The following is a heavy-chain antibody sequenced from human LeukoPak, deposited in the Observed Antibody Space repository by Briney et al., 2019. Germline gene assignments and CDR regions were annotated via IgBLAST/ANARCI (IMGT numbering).Heavy chain of an antibody. J-gene: IGHJ4*02. D-gene: IGHD1-26*01. CDR1: GFTFSSYE. CDR2: ISSSGSTI. V-gene: IGHV3-48*03. CDR3: ARSTFRLGHFDY. Sequence: GGSLRLSCAASGFTFSSYEMNWVRQAPGKGLEWVSYISSSGSTIYYADSVKGRFTISRDNAKNSLYLQMNSLRAEDTAVYYCARSTFRLGHFDYWGQGTLVTVSS.